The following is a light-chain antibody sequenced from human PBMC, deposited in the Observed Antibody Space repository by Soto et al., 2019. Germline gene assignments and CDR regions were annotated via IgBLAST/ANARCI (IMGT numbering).Light chain of an antibody. CDR2: EGS. CDR3: SSFTNSSPLGV. V-gene: IGLV2-14*02. J-gene: IGLJ1*01. Sequence: QSVLTQPASVSGSPGQSITISCTGTSSDVGSYNLVSWYQQHPGKAPKLMIYEGSKRPSGVSNRFSGSKSGNTASLTISGLQAEDEADYYCSSFTNSSPLGVFGTGTKVTVL. CDR1: SSDVGSYNL.